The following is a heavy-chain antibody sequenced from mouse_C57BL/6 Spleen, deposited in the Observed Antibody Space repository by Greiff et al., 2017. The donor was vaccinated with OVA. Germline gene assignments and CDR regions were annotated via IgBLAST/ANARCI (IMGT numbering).Heavy chain of an antibody. Sequence: EASGIDFSRYWMSWVRRAPGKGLEWIGEINPDSSTINYAPSLKDKFIISRDNAKNTLYLQMSKVRSEDTALYYCAREGSNWYFDVWGTGTTVTVSS. CDR3: AREGSNWYFDV. V-gene: IGHV4-1*01. CDR1: GIDFSRYW. D-gene: IGHD5-1*01. CDR2: INPDSSTI. J-gene: IGHJ1*03.